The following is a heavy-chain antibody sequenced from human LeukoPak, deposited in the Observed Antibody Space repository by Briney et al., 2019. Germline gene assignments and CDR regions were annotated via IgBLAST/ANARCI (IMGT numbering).Heavy chain of an antibody. CDR3: ARGSTLIRGFDY. Sequence: PSETLSLTCTVSGGSIRSYYWSWIRQPPGKGLEWIGYIYYSGGTNYNPSLKSRVTISVDTSKNQFSLKLSSVTAADTAVYYCARGSTLIRGFDYWGQGTLVTVSS. V-gene: IGHV4-59*08. CDR2: IYYSGGT. D-gene: IGHD3-10*01. CDR1: GGSIRSYY. J-gene: IGHJ4*02.